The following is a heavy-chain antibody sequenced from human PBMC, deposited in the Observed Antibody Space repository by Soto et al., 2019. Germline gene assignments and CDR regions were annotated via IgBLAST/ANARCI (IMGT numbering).Heavy chain of an antibody. J-gene: IGHJ6*02. CDR1: GFTFENYA. V-gene: IGHV3-23*01. CDR2: ISGSGGTT. CDR3: AKDSWAIFGVPAGEYYAMDV. Sequence: GGSLRLSCVASGFTFENYAMSWVRQAPGKGLEWVSAISGSGGTTYYSDSVKGRFTISRDNSKNTVYLQMNDLRVEDAAEYFCAKDSWAIFGVPAGEYYAMDVWGQGTTVTVS. D-gene: IGHD3-3*01.